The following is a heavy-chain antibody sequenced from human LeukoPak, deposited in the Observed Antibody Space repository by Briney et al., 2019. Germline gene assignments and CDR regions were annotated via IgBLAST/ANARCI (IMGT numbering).Heavy chain of an antibody. Sequence: TGGSLRLSCAASGFTFSSYGMHWVRQAPGKGLEWVAVISFDESNKYYADSVKGRFTISRDNSKNTLYLQMNSLRAEDTAVYYCAKEPYDSGSYYNDYWGQGTLVTVSS. V-gene: IGHV3-30*18. CDR2: ISFDESNK. D-gene: IGHD3-10*01. CDR3: AKEPYDSGSYYNDY. CDR1: GFTFSSYG. J-gene: IGHJ4*02.